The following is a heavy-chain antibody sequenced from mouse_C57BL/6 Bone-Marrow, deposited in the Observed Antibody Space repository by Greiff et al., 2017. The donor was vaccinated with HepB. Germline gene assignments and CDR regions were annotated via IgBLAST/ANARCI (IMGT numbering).Heavy chain of an antibody. CDR3: ARRRGFAY. CDR2: IYPGDGDT. CDR1: GYAFSSSW. J-gene: IGHJ3*01. V-gene: IGHV1-82*01. Sequence: VQLQQSGPELVKPGASVKISCKASGYAFSSSWMNWVKQRPGKGLEWIGRIYPGDGDTNYNGKFKGKATLTAEKSSSTAYMQLSSLTSEDSAVYFCARRRGFAYWGQGTLVTVSA.